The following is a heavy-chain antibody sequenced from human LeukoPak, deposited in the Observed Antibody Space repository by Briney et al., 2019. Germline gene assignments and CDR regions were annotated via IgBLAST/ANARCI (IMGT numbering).Heavy chain of an antibody. J-gene: IGHJ5*02. Sequence: GGSLRLSCAASGFTFSGYWMIWVRQAPGKGLEWVANIKEDGSEKYYVDSVKGRFTISRDNAKNSLYLQMNSLRAEDTAVYYCARVGLGVGSGRKASGFDPWGQGTLVTVSS. D-gene: IGHD3-10*01. CDR3: ARVGLGVGSGRKASGFDP. CDR2: IKEDGSEK. V-gene: IGHV3-7*01. CDR1: GFTFSGYW.